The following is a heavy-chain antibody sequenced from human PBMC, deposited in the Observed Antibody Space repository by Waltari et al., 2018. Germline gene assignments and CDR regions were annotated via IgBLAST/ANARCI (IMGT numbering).Heavy chain of an antibody. V-gene: IGHV3-74*01. CDR3: ARDRSGNDH. D-gene: IGHD3-10*01. CDR1: GFTFSSYT. J-gene: IGHJ5*02. CDR2: ISTDGSGT. Sequence: EVQLVESGGGLVQPGGSLRLSFAASGFTFSSYTRHWVRQAPGKGLVWVSRISTDGSGTVYADSVKGRFTVSRDNAKNTLYLQMNSLRVEDTAVYYCARDRSGNDHWGQGTLVTVSS.